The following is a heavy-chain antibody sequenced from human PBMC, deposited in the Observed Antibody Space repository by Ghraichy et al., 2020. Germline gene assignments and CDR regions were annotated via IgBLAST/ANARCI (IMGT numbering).Heavy chain of an antibody. CDR2: VGTAGDT. D-gene: IGHD4-17*01. CDR3: ARVSKVRRLLSTVTKGDWYFDL. Sequence: GGSLRLSCAASGFTFSSYGMQWVRQTTGKGLEWVSGVGTAGDTYYPGSVKGRFTISRDNAKNSLYLQMNSLRAGDTAVYYCARVSKVRRLLSTVTKGDWYFDLWGRGTLVTVSS. V-gene: IGHV3-13*01. J-gene: IGHJ2*01. CDR1: GFTFSSYG.